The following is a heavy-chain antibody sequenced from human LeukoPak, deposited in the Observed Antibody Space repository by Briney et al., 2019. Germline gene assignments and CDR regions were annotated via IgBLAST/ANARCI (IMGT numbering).Heavy chain of an antibody. J-gene: IGHJ4*02. CDR2: IYYSEIT. CDR1: GGSISSYY. V-gene: IGHV4-59*08. Sequence: SETLSLTCTVSGGSISSYYWSWIRQPPGKGLEWIGYIYYSEITYYNPSLKSRVTISVDTSKNQFSLKLSSVTAADTAVYYCASHVQLRGYSYALNYWGQGTLVTVSS. D-gene: IGHD5-18*01. CDR3: ASHVQLRGYSYALNY.